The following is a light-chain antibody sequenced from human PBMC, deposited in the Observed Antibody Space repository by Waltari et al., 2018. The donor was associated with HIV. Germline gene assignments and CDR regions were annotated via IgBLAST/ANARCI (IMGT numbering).Light chain of an antibody. CDR3: VGWDGSLSGYV. CDR1: SSNIGNDN. CDR2: KNY. Sequence: QSVLTQPPSASGTPGQTVTISCSGSSSNIGNDNVYWSQQLQGMTPKLLIYKNYQRPSGVPDRFAGSKAGTSASLAISGLRSEDEADYYCVGWDGSLSGYVFGAGTTVTVL. V-gene: IGLV1-47*01. J-gene: IGLJ1*01.